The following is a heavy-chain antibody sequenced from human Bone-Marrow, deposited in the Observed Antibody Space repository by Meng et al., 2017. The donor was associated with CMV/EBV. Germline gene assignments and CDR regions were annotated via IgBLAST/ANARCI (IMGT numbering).Heavy chain of an antibody. V-gene: IGHV2-5*01. J-gene: IGHJ4*02. Sequence: QITLKESGPTLVKPTQTLTLTCTFSGFSLSTSGVGVGGTRKPPGKALGWLALIYWNDDKRYSPSLRSRLTITKNTSKNQVVLTRTNMDPVDTATYYCAHRGGEIYFDFWGQGTLVTVSS. D-gene: IGHD3-16*01. CDR1: GFSLSTSGVG. CDR2: IYWNDDK. CDR3: AHRGGEIYFDF.